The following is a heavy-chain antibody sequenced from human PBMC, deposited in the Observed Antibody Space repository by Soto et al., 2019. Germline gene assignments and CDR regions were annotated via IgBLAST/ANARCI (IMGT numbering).Heavy chain of an antibody. CDR2: ISGNNGNT. J-gene: IGHJ3*02. V-gene: IGHV1-18*01. CDR1: GYNFNNYG. CDR3: VRRVVTTLDDSFDI. Sequence: QVQLVQSGPEVKKPGASVTLSCKASGYNFNNYGISWVRQAPGQGLEWMGWISGNNGNTKYGQKFQGRVSLTTDSSTSTAYMEMRSLRSDDTADYYCVRRVVTTLDDSFDICGPGTRVTVSS. D-gene: IGHD2-21*02.